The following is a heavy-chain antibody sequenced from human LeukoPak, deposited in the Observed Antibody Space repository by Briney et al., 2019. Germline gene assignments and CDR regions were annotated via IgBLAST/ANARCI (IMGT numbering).Heavy chain of an antibody. CDR3: ARLPWDSSGPLIDY. CDR2: INHSGST. V-gene: IGHV4-34*01. D-gene: IGHD3-22*01. Sequence: PSETLSLTCAVYGGSFSGYYWSWIRQPPGKGLEWIGEINHSGSTNYNPSLKSRVTISVDTSKNQFSLKLSSVTAADTAVYYCARLPWDSSGPLIDYWGQGTLVTVSS. J-gene: IGHJ4*02. CDR1: GGSFSGYY.